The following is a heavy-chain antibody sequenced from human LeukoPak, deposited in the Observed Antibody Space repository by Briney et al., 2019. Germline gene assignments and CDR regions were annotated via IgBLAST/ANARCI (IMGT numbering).Heavy chain of an antibody. Sequence: GGSLKISCKGSGYTFSSYWIAWVRRMPGKGLEWMGIIFPGDSDTRYSPSFQGQVTISADKSISTAYLQWSSLKASDTGMYFCARRHDGGGWNYYAMDVWGQGTTVTVSS. V-gene: IGHV5-51*01. CDR2: IFPGDSDT. CDR1: GYTFSSYW. D-gene: IGHD4-23*01. CDR3: ARRHDGGGWNYYAMDV. J-gene: IGHJ6*02.